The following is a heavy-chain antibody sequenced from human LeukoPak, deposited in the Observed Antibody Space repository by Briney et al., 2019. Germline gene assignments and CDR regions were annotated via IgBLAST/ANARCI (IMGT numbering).Heavy chain of an antibody. V-gene: IGHV3-53*01. CDR1: GFTVSSNY. CDR2: IYSGGST. D-gene: IGHD3-9*01. J-gene: IGHJ4*02. Sequence: YPGGSLRLSCAASGFTVSSNYMSWVRQAPGKGLEWVSVIYSGGSTYYADSVKGRFTISRDNSKNTLYLQMNSLRAEDTAVYYCAKESGIRYFDWGAVFDYWGQGTLVTVSS. CDR3: AKESGIRYFDWGAVFDY.